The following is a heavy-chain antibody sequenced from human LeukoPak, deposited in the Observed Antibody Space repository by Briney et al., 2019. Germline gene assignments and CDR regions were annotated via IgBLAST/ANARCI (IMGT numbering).Heavy chain of an antibody. Sequence: PSETLSLTCAVYGGSFSGYYWSWIRQPPGKGLEWIGEINHSGSTNYNPSLKSRVTISVDTSKNQFSLKLSSVTAADTAVYYCAREGGHSSGFTLDYWGQGTLVTVSS. CDR1: GGSFSGYY. V-gene: IGHV4-34*01. CDR2: INHSGST. CDR3: AREGGHSSGFTLDY. D-gene: IGHD6-19*01. J-gene: IGHJ4*02.